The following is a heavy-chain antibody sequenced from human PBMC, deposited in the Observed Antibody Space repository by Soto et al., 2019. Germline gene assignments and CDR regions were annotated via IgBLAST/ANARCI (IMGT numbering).Heavy chain of an antibody. D-gene: IGHD3-10*01. CDR1: GGSISSSSYY. CDR3: ARIRLRDYYYGSGGYYYYYMDV. V-gene: IGHV4-39*01. Sequence: QLQLQESGPGLVKPSETLSLTCTVSGGSISSSSYYWGWIRQPPGKGLEWIGSIYYSGSTYYNPSLKSRVTISVDTSKNQFSLKLSSVTAADTAVYYCARIRLRDYYYGSGGYYYYYMDVWGKGTTVTVSS. CDR2: IYYSGST. J-gene: IGHJ6*03.